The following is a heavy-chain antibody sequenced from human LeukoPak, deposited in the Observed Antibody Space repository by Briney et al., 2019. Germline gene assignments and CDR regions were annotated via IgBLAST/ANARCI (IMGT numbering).Heavy chain of an antibody. CDR2: IIPIFGTA. CDR1: GGAFSSYA. Sequence: SVKVSCKASGGAFSSYAISWVRQAPGQGLEWMGGIIPIFGTANYAQKFQGRVTITTDESTSTAYMELSSLRSEDTAVYYCAREPNPYCSSSSCYRNWFDPWGQGTLVTVSS. J-gene: IGHJ5*02. CDR3: AREPNPYCSSSSCYRNWFDP. V-gene: IGHV1-69*05. D-gene: IGHD2-2*01.